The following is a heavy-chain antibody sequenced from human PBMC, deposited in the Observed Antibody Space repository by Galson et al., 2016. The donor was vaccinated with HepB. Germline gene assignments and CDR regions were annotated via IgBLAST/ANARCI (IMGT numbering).Heavy chain of an antibody. CDR3: AKGLAYCSGTSCLSYSDSPGGGMDV. Sequence: SLRLSCAASGFTFSRYGMHWVRQAPGKGLEWLAVVSNDGTRKYYADSVKGRFTISRDNSKNMLYLQLSSLRVEDTAVYYCAKGLAYCSGTSCLSYSDSPGGGMDVWGQGTTVTVSS. V-gene: IGHV3-30*18. J-gene: IGHJ6*02. CDR2: VSNDGTRK. D-gene: IGHD2-2*01. CDR1: GFTFSRYG.